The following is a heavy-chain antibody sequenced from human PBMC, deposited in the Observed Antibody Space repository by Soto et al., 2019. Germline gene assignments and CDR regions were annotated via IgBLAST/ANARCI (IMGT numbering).Heavy chain of an antibody. J-gene: IGHJ4*02. Sequence: QVQLSQFGAEVKKPGASVKVSCKASGYSFTNFHIHWVRQAPGQGLEWMGMIDPSGGITRDAQRLQGRITLTRDASTSTGYRELGSLTSDDTAVYYCAREVIGHDNYETIGYYFDHWGQGTLVTVSS. CDR3: AREVIGHDNYETIGYYFDH. CDR1: GYSFTNFH. D-gene: IGHD3-22*01. CDR2: IDPSGGIT. V-gene: IGHV1-46*01.